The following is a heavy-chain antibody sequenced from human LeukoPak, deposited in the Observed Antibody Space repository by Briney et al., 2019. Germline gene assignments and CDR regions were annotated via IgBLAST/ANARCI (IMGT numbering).Heavy chain of an antibody. CDR2: IYHSGST. D-gene: IGHD3-10*01. CDR3: VGGSGSYNHFDY. CDR1: GGSISSSNW. V-gene: IGHV4-4*02. Sequence: PSETLSLTCAVSGGSISSSNWWSWVRQPPGKGLEWIGEIYHSGSTNYNPSLKSRVTISVDKSKNQFSLKLSSVTAADTAVYYCVGGSGSYNHFDYWGQGTLVTVSS. J-gene: IGHJ4*02.